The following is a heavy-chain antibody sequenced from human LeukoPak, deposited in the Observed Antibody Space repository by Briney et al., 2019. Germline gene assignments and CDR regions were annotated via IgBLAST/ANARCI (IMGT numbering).Heavy chain of an antibody. CDR2: ISSSSSYI. D-gene: IGHD3-3*01. CDR3: ARVSPITIFGVVITDAFDI. V-gene: IGHV3-21*01. CDR1: GFTFSSYS. Sequence: GGSLRLSCAASGFTFSSYSMNWVRQAPGKGLEWVSSISSSSSYIYYADSVKGRLTISRDNAKNSLYLQMNSLRAEDTAVYYCARVSPITIFGVVITDAFDIWGQGTMVTVSS. J-gene: IGHJ3*02.